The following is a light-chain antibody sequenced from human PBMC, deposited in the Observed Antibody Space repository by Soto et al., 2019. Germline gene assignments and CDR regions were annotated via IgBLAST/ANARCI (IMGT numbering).Light chain of an antibody. J-gene: IGLJ3*02. Sequence: QSALTQPASVSGSPGQSITISCSGTSSDVGGYDYVSWYQQHPGKAPKLMIYDVSNRPSGVSNRFSGSKSGNTASLTISGVRAEGEADYYCSSYTSSSTLEVFGGGTKLTVL. CDR1: SSDVGGYDY. CDR3: SSYTSSSTLEV. CDR2: DVS. V-gene: IGLV2-14*01.